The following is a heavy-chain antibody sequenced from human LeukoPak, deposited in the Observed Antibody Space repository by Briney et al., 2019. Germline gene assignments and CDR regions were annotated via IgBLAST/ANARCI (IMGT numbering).Heavy chain of an antibody. Sequence: SETRSLTCTVSGGFISDYYWNWIRQPPGKGLEWIGYTSHTGTTNYNPSLKGRVSILVGASKTHFSLTLTSVTAADTAVYYCARGPTVRGVITPYYFDYWGQGALVTVSS. CDR3: ARGPTVRGVITPYYFDY. J-gene: IGHJ4*02. CDR1: GGFISDYY. CDR2: TSHTGTT. D-gene: IGHD3-10*01. V-gene: IGHV4-59*01.